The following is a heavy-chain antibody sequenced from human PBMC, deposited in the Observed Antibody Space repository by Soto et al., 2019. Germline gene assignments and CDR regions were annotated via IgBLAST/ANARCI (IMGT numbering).Heavy chain of an antibody. CDR2: IYYSGST. V-gene: IGHV4-59*01. D-gene: IGHD4-4*01. J-gene: IGHJ6*03. CDR1: GGSISSYY. Sequence: SETLSLTCTVSGGSISSYYWSWIRQPPGKGLEWIGYIYYSGSTNYNPSLKSRVTISVDTSKNQFSLKLSSVTAADTAVYYCARDIYSDYYYYLDVWGKGTTVTVSS. CDR3: ARDIYSDYYYYLDV.